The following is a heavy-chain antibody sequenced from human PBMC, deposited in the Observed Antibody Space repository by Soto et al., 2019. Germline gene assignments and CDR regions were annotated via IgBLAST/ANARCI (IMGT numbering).Heavy chain of an antibody. CDR3: ARDGYDGSGSPYPAY. CDR1: GGSMSEYF. J-gene: IGHJ4*02. V-gene: IGHV4-59*01. D-gene: IGHD3-10*01. Sequence: PSETLSLTCSVSGGSMSEYFWSWIRLSPGKGLEWIGYIYYLGSTDYNPSLKSRVTISVDTSKRQFSLRLTSVTAADTAVYYCARDGYDGSGSPYPAYWGPGTQVTVSS. CDR2: IYYLGST.